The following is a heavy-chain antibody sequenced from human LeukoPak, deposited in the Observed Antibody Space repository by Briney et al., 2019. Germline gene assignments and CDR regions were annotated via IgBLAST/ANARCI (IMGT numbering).Heavy chain of an antibody. CDR1: GGSISRYY. CDR3: ARDSGTTGEVKFDP. Sequence: SETLSLTCTVSGGSISRYYWSWIRQPAGKGLEWIGRIYSSGSTTYNPSLKSRVTMSIDTSKNQFSLKLSFVTAADTAVYYCARDSGTTGEVKFDPWGQGALVTVSS. J-gene: IGHJ5*02. V-gene: IGHV4-4*07. D-gene: IGHD3-10*01. CDR2: IYSSGST.